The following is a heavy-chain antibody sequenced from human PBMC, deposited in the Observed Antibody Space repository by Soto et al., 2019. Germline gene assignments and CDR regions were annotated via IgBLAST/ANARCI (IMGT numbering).Heavy chain of an antibody. V-gene: IGHV3-7*05. CDR1: GFTFSSYW. J-gene: IGHJ4*02. CDR2: IKQDGSEK. D-gene: IGHD6-13*01. CDR3: ARDRESIAAAGWVF. Sequence: EVQLVASGGGLVQPGGSLRLSCAASGFTFSSYWMSWVRQAPGKGLEWVANIKQDGSEKYYVDSVKGRFTISRDNAKNSLYLQMNSLRAEDTAVYYCARDRESIAAAGWVFWGQGTLVTVSS.